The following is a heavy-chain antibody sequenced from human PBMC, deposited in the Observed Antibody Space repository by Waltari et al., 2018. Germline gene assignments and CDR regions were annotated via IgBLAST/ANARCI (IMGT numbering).Heavy chain of an antibody. CDR2: ISWNSGII. J-gene: IGHJ4*02. CDR3: ATIRTREWELRSYFEY. V-gene: IGHV3-9*01. D-gene: IGHD1-26*01. Sequence: EVEVVESGGGWVQPGRSLRLSCVVSGITFDDYAINWVRQIPGKGLEWVSGISWNSGIIGYADSVRGRFTISRDNARNSLYLQMDNLRPDDSAVYYCATIRTREWELRSYFEYWGQGTLVTVSS. CDR1: GITFDDYA.